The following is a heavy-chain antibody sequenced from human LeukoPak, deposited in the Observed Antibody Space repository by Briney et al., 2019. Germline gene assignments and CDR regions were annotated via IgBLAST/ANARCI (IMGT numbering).Heavy chain of an antibody. CDR2: IIPIFGTA. J-gene: IGHJ4*02. CDR3: ARGTYYYGSGSYSGIDY. V-gene: IGHV1-69*13. D-gene: IGHD3-10*01. Sequence: SVKVSCKASGYTFTSYGISWVRQAPGQGLEWMGGIIPIFGTANYAQKFQGRVTITADESTSTAYMELSSLRSEDTAVYYCARGTYYYGSGSYSGIDYWGQGTLVTVSS. CDR1: GYTFTSYG.